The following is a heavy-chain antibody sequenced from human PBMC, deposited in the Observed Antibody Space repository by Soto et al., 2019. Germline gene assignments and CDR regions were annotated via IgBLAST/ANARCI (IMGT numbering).Heavy chain of an antibody. J-gene: IGHJ5*02. CDR1: GFTFRSYA. V-gene: IGHV3-23*01. CDR2: ISGIGTST. D-gene: IGHD2-2*01. CDR3: ARLVVPAAIRSNWFDP. Sequence: EVQLLQSGGALMQPGGSLRLSCAASGFTFRSYAMTWVRQAPGMGLEWVAAISGIGTSTYFADSVKGRFTISRDNSKNAVSLQMDSLRVEDTAVYDCARLVVPAAIRSNWFDPWGQGTLVSVSS.